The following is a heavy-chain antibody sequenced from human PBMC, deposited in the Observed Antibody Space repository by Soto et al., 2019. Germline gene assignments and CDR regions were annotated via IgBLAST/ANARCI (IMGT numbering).Heavy chain of an antibody. CDR3: ARGQSTLVLWFGDPIQD. J-gene: IGHJ4*02. D-gene: IGHD3-10*01. CDR1: GGTFSSYA. CDR2: IIPLFGTA. Sequence: QVQLVQSGAEVKKPGSSVKVSCKASGGTFSSYAISWVRQAPGQGLEWMGGIIPLFGTANYAQKFQGRVTITADESTSTAYMELSSLRSEDTAVYYCARGQSTLVLWFGDPIQDWGQGTLVTVSS. V-gene: IGHV1-69*01.